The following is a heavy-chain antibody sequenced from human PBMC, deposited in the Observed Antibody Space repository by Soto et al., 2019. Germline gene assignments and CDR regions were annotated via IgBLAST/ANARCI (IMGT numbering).Heavy chain of an antibody. J-gene: IGHJ4*02. D-gene: IGHD3-16*02. CDR3: ARGSRYDYVWGSYRRVGYYFDY. Sequence: PSETLSLTCTVSGGSISSYYWSWIRQPPGKGLEWIGYIYYSGSTNYNPSLKSRVTISVDTSKSQFSLKLSSVTAADTAVYYCARGSRYDYVWGSYRRVGYYFDYWGQGTLVTVSS. V-gene: IGHV4-59*01. CDR1: GGSISSYY. CDR2: IYYSGST.